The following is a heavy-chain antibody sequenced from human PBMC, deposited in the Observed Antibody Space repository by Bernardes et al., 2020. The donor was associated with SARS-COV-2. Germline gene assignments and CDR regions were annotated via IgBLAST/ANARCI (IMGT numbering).Heavy chain of an antibody. D-gene: IGHD3-22*01. CDR3: TTELQYDNLY. Sequence: GGSLRLSCVTSGLAFTNTDMAWVRQAPGRGLEWVSTISAIRNTHYADPVMGQFTISRDDVNNALYLQMNNLRVEDTATYYCTTELQYDNLYWGQGALVTVSS. J-gene: IGHJ4*02. V-gene: IGHV3-23*01. CDR1: GLAFTNTD. CDR2: ISAIRNT.